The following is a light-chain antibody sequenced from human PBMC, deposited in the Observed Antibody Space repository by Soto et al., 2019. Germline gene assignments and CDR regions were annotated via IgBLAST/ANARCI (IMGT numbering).Light chain of an antibody. V-gene: IGLV3-21*02. CDR3: QVWDSGSDL. J-gene: IGLJ2*01. Sequence: SYELTQPPSVSVAPGQTATFICGGDNIGYKTVHWYQQRPGQAPVLVVYDDSVRPSGIPERFSGSNSGNTATLTINRVEAGDEADYYCQVWDSGSDLFGGGTKLTVL. CDR1: NIGYKT. CDR2: DDS.